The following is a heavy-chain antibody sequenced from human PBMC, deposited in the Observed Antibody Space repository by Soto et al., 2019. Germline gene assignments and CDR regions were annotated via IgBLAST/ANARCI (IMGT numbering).Heavy chain of an antibody. J-gene: IGHJ6*03. CDR3: ARGWFGPDV. Sequence: EVQLVESGGGLVQPGGSLRLACAASEFTFSGRSVHWVRQAPGKGLVWVSGIDKVGTDSTYADSVKGRFTSSRDNAKNTVYLQMNRLRVEDTAVYYCARGWFGPDVWGKGTTVTVSS. V-gene: IGHV3-74*01. CDR2: IDKVGTDS. D-gene: IGHD3-10*01. CDR1: EFTFSGRS.